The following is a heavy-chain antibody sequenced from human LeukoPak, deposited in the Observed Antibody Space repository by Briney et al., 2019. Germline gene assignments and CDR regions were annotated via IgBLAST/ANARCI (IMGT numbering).Heavy chain of an antibody. CDR3: ARELIPSGYSGYNLGY. CDR2: VSAYNGNT. CDR1: GYTFTSYG. D-gene: IGHD5-12*01. Sequence: ASVKVSCKASGYTFTSYGISWVRQAPGQGLEWMGWVSAYNGNTNYAQKLQGRVTMTTDTSTSTAYMELRSLRSDDTAVYYCARELIPSGYSGYNLGYWGQGTLVTVSS. V-gene: IGHV1-18*01. J-gene: IGHJ4*02.